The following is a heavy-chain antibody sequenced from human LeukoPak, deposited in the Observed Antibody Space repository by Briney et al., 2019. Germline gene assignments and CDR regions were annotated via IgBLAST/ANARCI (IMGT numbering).Heavy chain of an antibody. D-gene: IGHD3-16*02. CDR2: ISGSGANT. V-gene: IGHV3-23*01. CDR3: AKERAGYTNPYYFDY. CDR1: AFTLTTYS. J-gene: IGHJ4*02. Sequence: PRRSMTLSSAAYAFTLTTYSISCVRQPPGRGLEWVSTISGSGANTYYADSVRGRFTISRDNSKKTLYLHMNSLRAEDTAVYYCAKERAGYTNPYYFDYWGQGTLATVSS.